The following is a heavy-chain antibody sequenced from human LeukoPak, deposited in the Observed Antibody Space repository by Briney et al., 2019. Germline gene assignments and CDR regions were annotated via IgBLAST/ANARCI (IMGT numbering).Heavy chain of an antibody. CDR1: GFTFSTYS. V-gene: IGHV3-21*01. CDR2: ISGSSSYI. J-gene: IGHJ4*02. D-gene: IGHD4-17*01. Sequence: TGGSLRLSCAASGFTFSTYSMNWVRQAPGQGLEWVSSISGSSSYIYYADSVKGRFTISRDNAKNSLYLQMNSLRAEDTAVYYCARGHQPGTVTSSFDYWGQGTLVTVSS. CDR3: ARGHQPGTVTSSFDY.